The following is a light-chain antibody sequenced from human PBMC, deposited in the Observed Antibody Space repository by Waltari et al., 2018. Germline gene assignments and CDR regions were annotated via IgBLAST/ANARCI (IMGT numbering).Light chain of an antibody. J-gene: IGKJ1*01. CDR1: QSISSY. CDR2: AAS. Sequence: DIQMTQSPSSLSASVGDSVTITCRASQSISSYLNRYQQKPGKAPKLLSYAASSLQSGVPSRVSGSGSGTDFTLTISSLQPEDFATYYCQQSYSTPWTFGQGTKVEIK. V-gene: IGKV1-39*01. CDR3: QQSYSTPWT.